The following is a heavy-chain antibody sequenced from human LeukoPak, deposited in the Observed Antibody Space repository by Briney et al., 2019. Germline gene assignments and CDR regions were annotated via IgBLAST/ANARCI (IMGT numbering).Heavy chain of an antibody. J-gene: IGHJ5*02. Sequence: ASVTVSCTVSGYTLTELSMHWVRQAPGKGLEWMGGFDPEDGETIYAQKFQGRVTMTEDTSTDTAYMELCSLRSEDTAVYYCATDPLYCSSTSCYDWFDPWGQGTLVTVSS. CDR1: GYTLTELS. CDR2: FDPEDGET. D-gene: IGHD2-2*01. V-gene: IGHV1-24*01. CDR3: ATDPLYCSSTSCYDWFDP.